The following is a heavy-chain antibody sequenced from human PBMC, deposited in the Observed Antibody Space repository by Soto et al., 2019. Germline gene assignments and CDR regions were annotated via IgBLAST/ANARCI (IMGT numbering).Heavy chain of an antibody. CDR1: GFSLTTSGVG. J-gene: IGHJ4*02. CDR2: IYWDDDK. V-gene: IGHV2-5*02. CDR3: AHRVLRTVFGLVTTTSIYFDF. D-gene: IGHD3-3*01. Sequence: QITLNESGPTVVRPTETLTLTCRFSGFSLTTSGVGVGWIRQSPGKAPEGLALIYWDDDKRYSASLKSRLTITKDTSKNQVVLTVSHLDPTDTATYYCAHRVLRTVFGLVTTTSIYFDFWGQGTPVSVSS.